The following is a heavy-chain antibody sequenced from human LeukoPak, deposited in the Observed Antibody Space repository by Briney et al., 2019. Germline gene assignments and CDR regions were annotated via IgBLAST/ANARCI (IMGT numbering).Heavy chain of an antibody. J-gene: IGHJ3*02. D-gene: IGHD1-26*01. CDR1: GYTFTSYD. CDR2: MNPKSGKT. CDR3: ARGATTTDAFDI. V-gene: IGHV1-8*03. Sequence: ASVKVSCKGSGYTFTSYDIKWVGQATGQGLEGMGWMNPKSGKTGYAQKFQGRVTITRNTSISTAYMELSSLRSEDTAVYYCARGATTTDAFDIWGQGTMVTVSS.